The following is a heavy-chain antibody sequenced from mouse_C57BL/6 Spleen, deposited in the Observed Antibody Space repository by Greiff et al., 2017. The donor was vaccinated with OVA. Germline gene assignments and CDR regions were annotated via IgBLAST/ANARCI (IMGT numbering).Heavy chain of an antibody. CDR2: INYDGSST. D-gene: IGHD3-2*02. Sequence: EVKVVESEGGLVQPGSSMKLSCTASGFTFSDYYMAWVRQVPEKGLEWVANINYDGSSTYYLDSLKSRFIISRDNAKNILYLQMSSLKSEDTATYYCARADSSGYGGAMDYWGQGTSVTVSS. CDR3: ARADSSGYGGAMDY. V-gene: IGHV5-16*01. CDR1: GFTFSDYY. J-gene: IGHJ4*01.